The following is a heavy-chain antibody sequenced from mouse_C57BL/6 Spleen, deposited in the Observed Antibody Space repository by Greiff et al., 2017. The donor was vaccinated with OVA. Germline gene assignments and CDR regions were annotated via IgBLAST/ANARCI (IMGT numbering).Heavy chain of an antibody. CDR1: GFSFSSYG. V-gene: IGHV5-6*01. CDR2: ISSGGSYT. D-gene: IGHD1-1*01. Sequence: EVKLMEPGGDLVKPGGSLKLSCAASGFSFSSYGMSWVRQTPDKRLEWVATISSGGSYTYYPDSVKGRFTISRDNAKSTLYLQMSSLKSEDTAVYYCARHPITSLVANGWFAYWGQGTLVTVSA. CDR3: ARHPITSLVANGWFAY. J-gene: IGHJ3*01.